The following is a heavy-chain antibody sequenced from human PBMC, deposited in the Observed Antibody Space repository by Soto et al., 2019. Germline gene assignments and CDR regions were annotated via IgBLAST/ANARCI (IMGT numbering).Heavy chain of an antibody. CDR1: GFNFHWYW. Sequence: GGSLRLSGAGFGFNFHWYWISWVRQAPGKGLEWLATIKTDAIEKKYVDSVKGRFTVSRDNAKNSVYLQMDSLTSESTGVYYCAGDTGYVPGMPVTHYLDYWGQGTLVT. D-gene: IGHD3-10*02. J-gene: IGHJ4*02. CDR2: IKTDAIEK. V-gene: IGHV3-7*01. CDR3: AGDTGYVPGMPVTHYLDY.